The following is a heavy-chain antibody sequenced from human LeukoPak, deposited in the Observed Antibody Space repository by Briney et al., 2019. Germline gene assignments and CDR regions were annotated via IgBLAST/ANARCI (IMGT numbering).Heavy chain of an antibody. V-gene: IGHV4-31*03. J-gene: IGHJ5*02. Sequence: PSQTLSLTCTVSGGSISSGTYYWGWIRQHPGKGLEWIGYIYYSGRTYYNPSLKSRVTISVDTSRNQFSLKLSSVTAADTAVYYCARDVGVDIVVVPAAIPVDPWGQGTLVTVSS. CDR3: ARDVGVDIVVVPAAIPVDP. CDR2: IYYSGRT. CDR1: GGSISSGTYY. D-gene: IGHD2-2*02.